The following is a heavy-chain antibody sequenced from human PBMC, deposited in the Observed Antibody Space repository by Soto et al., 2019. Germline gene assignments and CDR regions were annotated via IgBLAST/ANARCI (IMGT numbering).Heavy chain of an antibody. J-gene: IGHJ4*02. Sequence: ADTLSITFTVSSGSVSSGSYCWSLNRHPPGKGLEWIGYIYYSGSTNYNRSLKSRVTISVDTSKNQFSLKLSSVTAADTAVYYCARLVGATTFFDYWGQGTLGTVSS. CDR3: ARLVGATTFFDY. CDR2: IYYSGST. D-gene: IGHD1-26*01. CDR1: SGSVSSGSYC. V-gene: IGHV4-61*01.